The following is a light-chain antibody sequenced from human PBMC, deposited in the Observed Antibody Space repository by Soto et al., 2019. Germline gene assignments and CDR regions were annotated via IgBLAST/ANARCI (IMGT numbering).Light chain of an antibody. CDR2: RIS. Sequence: VVMTQSPLSMAVTLGEPASVSCRSSQGLVDNDGYSYLSWFHQRPVQSPRRLIYRISNRDSGVPDRISGSGSGTDFTLKISRVEAEDVGVYYCMQGTHWPYTFGQGTHLEI. CDR3: MQGTHWPYT. CDR1: QGLVDNDGYSY. V-gene: IGKV2-30*01. J-gene: IGKJ2*01.